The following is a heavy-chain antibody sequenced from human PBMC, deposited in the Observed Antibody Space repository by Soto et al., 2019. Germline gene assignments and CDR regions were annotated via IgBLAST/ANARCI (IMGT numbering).Heavy chain of an antibody. CDR1: GFTFSSYA. D-gene: IGHD2-2*01. CDR2: ISGSSGST. Sequence: GGSLRLSCAASGFTFSSYAMSWVRQAPGKGLEWVSGISGSSGSTHYADSVKGRFTISRDNSKNTVYLQMNSLRAEDTAVHYCAKDRAGLLGAKDVWGKGTTVTVSS. CDR3: AKDRAGLLGAKDV. J-gene: IGHJ6*04. V-gene: IGHV3-23*01.